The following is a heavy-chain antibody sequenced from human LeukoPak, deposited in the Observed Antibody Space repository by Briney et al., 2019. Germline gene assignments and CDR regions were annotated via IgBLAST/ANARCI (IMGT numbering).Heavy chain of an antibody. V-gene: IGHV4-34*01. CDR2: INHSGST. Sequence: SETLSLTCAVYGGSFSGYYWSWIRQPPGKGLEWIGEINHSGSTNYNPSLKSRVTISVDTSKNQFSLKLSSVTAADTAVYYCARGVRGSYYQGPFHYWGQGTLVTVSS. CDR1: GGSFSGYY. J-gene: IGHJ4*02. D-gene: IGHD1-26*01. CDR3: ARGVRGSYYQGPFHY.